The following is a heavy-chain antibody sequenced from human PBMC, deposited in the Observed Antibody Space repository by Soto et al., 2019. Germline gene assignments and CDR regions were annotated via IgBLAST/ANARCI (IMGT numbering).Heavy chain of an antibody. J-gene: IGHJ6*02. V-gene: IGHV1-69*13. D-gene: IGHD2-15*01. CDR3: ARYGYCSGGSCYYYGMDV. Sequence: EASVKVSCKASGGTFSSYAISWVRQAPGQGLEWMGGIIPIFGTANYAQKFQGRVTITADESTSTAYMELSSLRSEDTAVYYCARYGYCSGGSCYYYGMDVWGQGTTVTVSS. CDR1: GGTFSSYA. CDR2: IIPIFGTA.